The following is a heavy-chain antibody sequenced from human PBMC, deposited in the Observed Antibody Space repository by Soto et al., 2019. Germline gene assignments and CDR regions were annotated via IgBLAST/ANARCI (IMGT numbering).Heavy chain of an antibody. Sequence: ASLKISCKFYGYSFTSYWIGWVRQMPGKGLEWMGIIYPGDSDTRYSPSFQGHVTISADKSFTTAYLQWSSLKASDTAMYYCAQSPRLTEAFDIWGQGTMVTVSS. CDR3: AQSPRLTEAFDI. CDR1: GYSFTSYW. V-gene: IGHV5-51*01. CDR2: IYPGDSDT. J-gene: IGHJ3*02.